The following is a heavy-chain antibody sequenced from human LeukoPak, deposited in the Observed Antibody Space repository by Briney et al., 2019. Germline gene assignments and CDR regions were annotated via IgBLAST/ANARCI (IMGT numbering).Heavy chain of an antibody. D-gene: IGHD1-26*01. CDR1: GGSVSSYY. V-gene: IGHV4-59*02. J-gene: IGHJ3*02. CDR2: VYNSGST. CDR3: VRDWEGFNFDI. Sequence: SETLSLTCTVSGGSVSSYYWSWVRQPPGEGLEWIAYVYNSGSTNYNPSLKSRVTISVDRSKNQFSLKMNSVTAADTAIYYCVRDWEGFNFDIWGQGTMVSVSS.